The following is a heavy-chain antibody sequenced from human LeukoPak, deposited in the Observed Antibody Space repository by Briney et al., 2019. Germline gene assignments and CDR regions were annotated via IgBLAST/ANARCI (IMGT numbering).Heavy chain of an antibody. CDR1: GFTFSSYS. CDR3: ARGPGGDLDY. J-gene: IGHJ4*02. D-gene: IGHD3-16*01. V-gene: IGHV3-21*01. Sequence: GGSLRLSCAASGFTFSSYSMNWVRQAPGKGLEWVSSIRSSSSYIYYADSVKGRFTISRDNAKNSLYLQMNSLRAEDTAVYYCARGPGGDLDYWGQGTLVTVSS. CDR2: IRSSSSYI.